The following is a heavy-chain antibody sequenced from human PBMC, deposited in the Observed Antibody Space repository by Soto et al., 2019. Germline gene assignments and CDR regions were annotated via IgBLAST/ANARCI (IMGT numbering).Heavy chain of an antibody. CDR1: GYSFTSYW. CDR3: ARGYCTTNICDPWFDP. V-gene: IGHV5-51*01. Sequence: GESLKISCTGVGYSFTSYWIGWVRQMPGKGLEWMGIIYPGDSDTRYSPSFQGQVTISADKSISTAYLQWSSLKASDPAMYYCARGYCTTNICDPWFDPWGQGTLVTVSS. J-gene: IGHJ5*02. CDR2: IYPGDSDT. D-gene: IGHD2-8*01.